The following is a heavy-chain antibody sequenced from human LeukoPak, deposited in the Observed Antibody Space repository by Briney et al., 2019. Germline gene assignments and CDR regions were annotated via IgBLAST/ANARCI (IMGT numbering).Heavy chain of an antibody. D-gene: IGHD2-2*02. Sequence: ASVKVSCKASGYTFTGYYMHWVRQAPGQGLEWMGRINPNSGGTNYAQKFQGRVTMTRDTSISTAYMELSSLRSEDTAVYYCARREDIVVVPAAIPRGGYFDWLGAFDIWGQGTMVTVSS. J-gene: IGHJ3*02. CDR2: INPNSGGT. CDR1: GYTFTGYY. CDR3: ARREDIVVVPAAIPRGGYFDWLGAFDI. V-gene: IGHV1-2*06.